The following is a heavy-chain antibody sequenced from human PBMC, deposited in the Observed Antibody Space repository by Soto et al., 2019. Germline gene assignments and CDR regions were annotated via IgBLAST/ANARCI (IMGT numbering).Heavy chain of an antibody. CDR2: IAYDGTIK. CDR1: GFTFSANA. V-gene: IGHV3-30-3*01. CDR3: ARDKIKGAPDYLDS. J-gene: IGHJ4*02. Sequence: QEQLVESGGDVVQPGRSLTLSCAASGFTFSANAMHWVRQAPGKGLEWVAVIAYDGTIKIYRDSVKGRFTISRVDSKSTLSLQMNSLRPEDTAVYYCARDKIKGAPDYLDSWGQGTLVTVSS. D-gene: IGHD1-26*01.